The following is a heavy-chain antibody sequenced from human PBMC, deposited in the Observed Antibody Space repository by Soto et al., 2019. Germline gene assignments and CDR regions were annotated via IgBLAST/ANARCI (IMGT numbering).Heavy chain of an antibody. Sequence: ASVKVSFKASGYTFTSYDINWLRQATGQGLEWMGWMNPNSGNTGYAQKFQGRVTMTRNTSISTAYMELSSLRSEDAAVYYCARGGLGGYLGDSYYYYYGMDVWGQGTTVTVSS. J-gene: IGHJ6*02. CDR3: ARGGLGGYLGDSYYYYYGMDV. D-gene: IGHD5-12*01. CDR2: MNPNSGNT. CDR1: GYTFTSYD. V-gene: IGHV1-8*01.